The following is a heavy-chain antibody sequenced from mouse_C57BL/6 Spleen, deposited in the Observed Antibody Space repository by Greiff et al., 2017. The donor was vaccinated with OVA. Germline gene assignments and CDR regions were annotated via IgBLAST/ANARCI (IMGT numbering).Heavy chain of an antibody. J-gene: IGHJ1*03. CDR1: GYTFTSYW. Sequence: QVQLKQPGAELVMPGASVKLSCKASGYTFTSYWMHWVKQRPGQGLEWIGEIDPSDSYTNYNQKFKGKSTLTVDKSSSTAYMQLSSLTSEDSAVYYCARLGTVVATDWYFDVWGTGTTVTVSS. CDR2: IDPSDSYT. CDR3: ARLGTVVATDWYFDV. D-gene: IGHD1-1*01. V-gene: IGHV1-69*01.